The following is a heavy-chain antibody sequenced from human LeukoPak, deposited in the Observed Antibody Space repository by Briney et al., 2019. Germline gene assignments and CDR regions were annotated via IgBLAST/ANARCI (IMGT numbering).Heavy chain of an antibody. CDR3: ASVHDYYYYYMDV. J-gene: IGHJ6*03. CDR2: MNPNSGNT. V-gene: IGHV1-8*01. CDR1: GYTFTSYD. Sequence: ASVKVSCKASGYTFTSYDINWVRQATGQGLEWMGWMNPNSGNTGYAQKFQGRVTMTRDTSISTAYMELSRLRSDDTAVYYCASVHDYYYYYMDVWGKGTTVTVSS.